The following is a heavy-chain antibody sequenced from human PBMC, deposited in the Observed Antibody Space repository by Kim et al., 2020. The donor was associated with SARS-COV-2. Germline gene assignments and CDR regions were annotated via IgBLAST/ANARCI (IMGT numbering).Heavy chain of an antibody. CDR2: IYYSGST. CDR1: GGSISSYY. J-gene: IGHJ4*02. CDR3: ARGLDYYDSSGYPDY. D-gene: IGHD3-22*01. Sequence: SETLSVTCTVSGGSISSYYWSWIRQPPGKGLEWIGYIYYSGSTNYNPSLKSRVTISVDTSKNQFSLKLSSVTAADTAVYYCARGLDYYDSSGYPDYWGQGTLVTVSS. V-gene: IGHV4-59*01.